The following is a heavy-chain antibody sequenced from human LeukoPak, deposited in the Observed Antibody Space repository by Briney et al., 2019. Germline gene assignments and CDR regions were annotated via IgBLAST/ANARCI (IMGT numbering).Heavy chain of an antibody. V-gene: IGHV4-39*07. J-gene: IGHJ6*03. CDR3: ARDGIVGATRYYYYYMDV. Sequence: SETLSLTCTVSGGSISSSSYYWGWIRQPPGKGLEWIGSMYYSGSTYYNPSLKSRVTISVDTSKNQFSLKLSSVTAADTAVYYCARDGIVGATRYYYYYMDVWGKGTTVTVSS. D-gene: IGHD1-26*01. CDR1: GGSISSSSYY. CDR2: MYYSGST.